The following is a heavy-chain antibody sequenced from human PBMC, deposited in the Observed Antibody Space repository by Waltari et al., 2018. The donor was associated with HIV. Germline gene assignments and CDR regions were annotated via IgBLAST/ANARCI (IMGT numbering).Heavy chain of an antibody. V-gene: IGHV3-7*01. CDR3: ARDNWNDGLDI. Sequence: EVQLVESGGGLVQPGGCLRLSCAASGFTFSSYWMSWVRQAPGKGLEGVAKRKQDGSGKYYVDTVKGRFTISRDNAKNALYRQMNSLRAEDAAVYYCARDNWNDGLDIWGQGTMVTVSS. D-gene: IGHD1-1*01. CDR2: RKQDGSGK. J-gene: IGHJ3*02. CDR1: GFTFSSYW.